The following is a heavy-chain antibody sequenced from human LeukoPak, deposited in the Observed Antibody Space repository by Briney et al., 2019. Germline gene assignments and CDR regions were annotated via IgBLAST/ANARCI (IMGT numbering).Heavy chain of an antibody. CDR1: GDSISTYY. D-gene: IGHD2-2*01. CDR2: IYYSGST. Sequence: PSETLSLTCTVSGDSISTYYWSWIRQPPGKGPEWIGFIYYSGSTDYNPSLKSRVTISVDTSKNQFSLKLSSVTAADTAVYYCARAARGEYCSSTSCFRFDYWGQGTLVTVSS. CDR3: ARAARGEYCSSTSCFRFDY. V-gene: IGHV4-59*01. J-gene: IGHJ4*02.